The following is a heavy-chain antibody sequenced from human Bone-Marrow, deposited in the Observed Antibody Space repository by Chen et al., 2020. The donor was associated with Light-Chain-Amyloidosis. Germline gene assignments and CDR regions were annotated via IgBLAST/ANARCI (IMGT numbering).Heavy chain of an antibody. CDR1: GYTFPNYW. CDR3: ARRRDGYNFDY. Sequence: EVQLEQSGPEVKKPGESLKISCKGSGYTFPNYWIGWVRQMPGKGLEWMGVIDPDDSDARYSPSFEGQGTISADKSITTAYLQWRSLKASDTAMYYCARRRDGYNFDYWGQGTLVTVSS. J-gene: IGHJ4*02. D-gene: IGHD5-12*01. V-gene: IGHV5-51*01. CDR2: IDPDDSDA.